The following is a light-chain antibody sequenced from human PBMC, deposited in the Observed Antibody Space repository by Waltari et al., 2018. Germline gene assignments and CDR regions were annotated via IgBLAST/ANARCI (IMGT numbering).Light chain of an antibody. CDR1: SSDVGSYNY. J-gene: IGLJ2*01. CDR3: SSYTTSGTFV. CDR2: QVS. Sequence: QSALTQPASVSGSPGPSTTIPCTGTSSDVGSYNYVSWYQNHPGKAPKIMIYQVSNRPSGVSNRLSGSKSGNTASLTISGLQAEDEGDYYCSSYTTSGTFVFGGGTKLTVL. V-gene: IGLV2-14*01.